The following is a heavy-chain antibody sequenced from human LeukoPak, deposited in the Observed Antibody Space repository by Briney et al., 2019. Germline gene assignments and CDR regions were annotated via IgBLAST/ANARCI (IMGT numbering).Heavy chain of an antibody. J-gene: IGHJ4*02. Sequence: PSESLSLTCTVSGGSISSSSYYWGWIRQPPGKGLEWIGSIYYSGSTYYNPSLKSRVTISVDTSKNQFSLKLSSVTAADTAVYYCARDTPTEWFGGQGTLVTVSS. CDR2: IYYSGST. D-gene: IGHD3-10*01. CDR1: GGSISSSSYY. CDR3: ARDTPTEWF. V-gene: IGHV4-39*07.